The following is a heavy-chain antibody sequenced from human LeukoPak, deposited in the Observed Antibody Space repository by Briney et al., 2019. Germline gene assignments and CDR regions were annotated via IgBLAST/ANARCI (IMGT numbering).Heavy chain of an antibody. CDR2: IFYTGST. V-gene: IGHV4-59*11. CDR1: SGSISGHY. Sequence: SETLPLTCTVSSGSISGHYWSWIRPPPGKTLEWIANIFYTGSTIYNPSLKSRVTISVDTSKNQFSLQLRSVTAADTALYYCVRARDMAFDLWGQGTMVTVSS. J-gene: IGHJ3*01. CDR3: VRARDMAFDL. D-gene: IGHD2-15*01.